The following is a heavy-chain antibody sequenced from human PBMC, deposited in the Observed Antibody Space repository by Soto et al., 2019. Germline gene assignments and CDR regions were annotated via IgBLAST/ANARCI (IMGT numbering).Heavy chain of an antibody. CDR1: GFTFSSYW. Sequence: GGSLRLSCAASGFTFSSYWMSWVRQAPGKGLEWVANIKQDGSEKYYVDSVKGRFTISRDNAKNSLYLQMNSLRAEDTAVYYCARGPHCSGGSCYFDYWGQGTLVTVSS. V-gene: IGHV3-7*03. J-gene: IGHJ4*02. CDR2: IKQDGSEK. CDR3: ARGPHCSGGSCYFDY. D-gene: IGHD2-15*01.